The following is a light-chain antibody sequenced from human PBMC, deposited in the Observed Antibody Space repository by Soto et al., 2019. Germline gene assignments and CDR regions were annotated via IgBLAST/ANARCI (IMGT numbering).Light chain of an antibody. Sequence: DIVLTQSPLSLPVTPGEPASISCRSSQSLLHSNGYNYLDWYLQKPGQSPQLLIYLGSDRASGVPDRFSGSGSGTDFTLAISRVEAEDVGVYYCMEALQSPLITFGQGTRLVIK. CDR1: QSLLHSNGYNY. CDR3: MEALQSPLIT. V-gene: IGKV2-28*01. J-gene: IGKJ5*01. CDR2: LGS.